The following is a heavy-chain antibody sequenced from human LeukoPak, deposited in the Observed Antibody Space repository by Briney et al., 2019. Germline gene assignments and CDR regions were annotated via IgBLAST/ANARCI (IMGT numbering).Heavy chain of an antibody. J-gene: IGHJ4*02. V-gene: IGHV1-18*01. CDR2: ISAYNGNT. Sequence: GASVTVSYKASGYTFTSYGISWVRQAPGQGLEWMGWISAYNGNTNYAQKLQGRVTMTTDTSTSTAYMELRSLRSDDTAVYYCARSPGIAARPPFDYWGQGTLVTVSS. CDR1: GYTFTSYG. CDR3: ARSPGIAARPPFDY. D-gene: IGHD6-6*01.